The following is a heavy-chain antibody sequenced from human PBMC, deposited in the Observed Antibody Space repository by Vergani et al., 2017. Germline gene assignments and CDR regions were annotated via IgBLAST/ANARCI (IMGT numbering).Heavy chain of an antibody. CDR3: ARDRAYGNEGSCAL. CDR1: GFTFNRYG. V-gene: IGHV3-30*02. D-gene: IGHD2-15*01. J-gene: IGHJ4*02. Sequence: QVQLVQSGGGVVQPGGSLRLSCVASGFTFNRYGMQWVRQAPGKGLEWVAYVLFDGSNEYYADSVKGRFIVSRDNSNDALYLQMNSLRTDDTAVYYCARDRAYGNEGSCALWGQGSVVTVSS. CDR2: VLFDGSNE.